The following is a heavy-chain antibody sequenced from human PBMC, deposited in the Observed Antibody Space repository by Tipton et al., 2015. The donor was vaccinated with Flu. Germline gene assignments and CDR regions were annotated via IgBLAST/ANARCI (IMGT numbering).Heavy chain of an antibody. Sequence: SLRLSCAASGFTFSSYGLHWVRQAPGKGLEWVAVISYDGSNKYYADSVKGRFTISRDNSKNTLYLQMNSLRAEDTAVYYCAKDLQYDEYFQHWGQGTLVTVYS. CDR2: ISYDGSNK. D-gene: IGHD4-11*01. V-gene: IGHV3-30*18. J-gene: IGHJ1*01. CDR3: AKDLQYDEYFQH. CDR1: GFTFSSYG.